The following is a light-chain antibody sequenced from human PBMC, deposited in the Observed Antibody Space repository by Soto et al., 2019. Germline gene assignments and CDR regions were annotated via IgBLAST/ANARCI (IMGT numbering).Light chain of an antibody. CDR2: EVI. J-gene: IGLJ3*02. Sequence: QSALTQPASVSGSPGQSITISCTGTSSDVGRHDLVAWYQHHPGKAPKLIIYEVIKRPSGVSNRFSGSKSGNTASLTISGLQADDEADYYCCSYAGSLWVFGGGTKLTVL. CDR1: SSDVGRHDL. V-gene: IGLV2-23*02. CDR3: CSYAGSLWV.